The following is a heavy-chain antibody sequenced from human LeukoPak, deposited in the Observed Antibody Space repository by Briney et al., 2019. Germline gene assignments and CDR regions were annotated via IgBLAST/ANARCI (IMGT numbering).Heavy chain of an antibody. CDR2: SYTSGST. Sequence: PSQTLSLTCTVSGGSISSGSYYWSWIRQPAGKGLEWIGRSYTSGSTNYNPSLKSRVTISVDTSKNQFSLKLSSVTAADTAVYYCARVVGATTFDYWGQGTLVTVSS. V-gene: IGHV4-61*02. D-gene: IGHD1-26*01. CDR1: GGSISSGSYY. J-gene: IGHJ4*02. CDR3: ARVVGATTFDY.